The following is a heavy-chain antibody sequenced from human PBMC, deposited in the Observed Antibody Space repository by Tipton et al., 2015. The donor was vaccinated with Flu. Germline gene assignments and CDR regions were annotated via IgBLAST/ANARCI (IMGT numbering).Heavy chain of an antibody. V-gene: IGHV5-51*01. CDR3: ARGRGPSMNNKVLDS. Sequence: QLVQSGAEVKKPGESLKISCKASGYIFNNYCVAWVRQMPGKGLEWMGMLYPGDSGSTYSPSFQGQVTISSDKSITTTYLQWSSLRASDTAMYFCARGRGPSMNNKVLDSWGQGTLVTVSS. CDR1: GYIFNNYC. D-gene: IGHD3-10*01. CDR2: LYPGDSGS. J-gene: IGHJ4*02.